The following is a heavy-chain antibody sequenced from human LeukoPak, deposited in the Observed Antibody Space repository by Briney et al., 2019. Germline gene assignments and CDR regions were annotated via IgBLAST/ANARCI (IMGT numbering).Heavy chain of an antibody. CDR1: GFTFSNAW. J-gene: IGHJ4*02. V-gene: IGHV3-15*01. CDR2: IKSKTDGGTT. CDR3: TTRRGYSGYDSFDY. Sequence: PGGSLRLSCAASGFTFSNAWMRWVRQAPGEGLEWVGCIKSKTDGGTTDYAAPVKGRFTISRDDSKNTLYLQMNSLKTEDTAVYYCTTRRGYSGYDSFDYWGQGTLVTVSS. D-gene: IGHD5-12*01.